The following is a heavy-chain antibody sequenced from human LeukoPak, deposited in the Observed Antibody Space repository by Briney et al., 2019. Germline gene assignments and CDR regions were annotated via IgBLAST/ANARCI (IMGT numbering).Heavy chain of an antibody. CDR1: GFTFDDYA. V-gene: IGHV3-9*01. CDR2: ISWNSGSI. Sequence: GRSLRLSCAASGFTFDDYAMHWVRQAPGKGLEWVSGISWNSGSIGYADSVKGRFTISRDNAKNSLYLQMNSLRAEDTALYYCAKDRGAYYYGSGSSIGGASTVFDYWGQGTLVTVSS. D-gene: IGHD3-10*01. J-gene: IGHJ4*02. CDR3: AKDRGAYYYGSGSSIGGASTVFDY.